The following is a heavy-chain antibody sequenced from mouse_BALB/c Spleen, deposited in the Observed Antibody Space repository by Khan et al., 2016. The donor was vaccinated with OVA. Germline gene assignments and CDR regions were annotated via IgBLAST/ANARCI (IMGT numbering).Heavy chain of an antibody. CDR3: TTLDGNPFPY. J-gene: IGHJ3*01. D-gene: IGHD2-1*01. CDR1: GFNIKDTY. CDR2: FDPANGDT. Sequence: EVQLQQSGADLVKPGASVKLSCTASGFNIKDTYMHWVKQRPEQGLEWIGRFDPANGDTKFDPKFQGKASITADTSSNKAYLQLSSLTSEDTAVYYCTTLDGNPFPYWGQGTLVTVSA. V-gene: IGHV14-3*02.